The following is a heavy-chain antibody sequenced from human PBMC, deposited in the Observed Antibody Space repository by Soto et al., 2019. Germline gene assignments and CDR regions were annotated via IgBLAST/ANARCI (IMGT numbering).Heavy chain of an antibody. J-gene: IGHJ6*03. D-gene: IGHD6-13*01. V-gene: IGHV4-39*01. CDR2: IYYSGST. CDR1: GGSISSSSYY. Sequence: SETLSLTCTVSGGSISSSSYYWGWIRQPPGKGLEWIGTIYYSGSTYYNPSLKSRVTISVDTSKNQFSLKLSSVTAADTAVYYCARLTAGTSGYYYYYMDVWGKGTTVTVSS. CDR3: ARLTAGTSGYYYYYMDV.